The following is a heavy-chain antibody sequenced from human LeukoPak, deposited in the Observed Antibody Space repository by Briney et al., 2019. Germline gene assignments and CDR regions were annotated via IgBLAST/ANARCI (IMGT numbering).Heavy chain of an antibody. Sequence: ASVTVSFKASGYTFTTYYMHWVRQAPGQGLEWMGLINPSGGSTRYTQKLQGRVTMTRDTSTSTVYMELSSLRSEDTAVYYCARDSFMTTVTPSSMDVWGQGTTVTVSS. CDR3: ARDSFMTTVTPSSMDV. CDR2: INPSGGST. D-gene: IGHD4-17*01. V-gene: IGHV1-46*01. CDR1: GYTFTTYY. J-gene: IGHJ6*02.